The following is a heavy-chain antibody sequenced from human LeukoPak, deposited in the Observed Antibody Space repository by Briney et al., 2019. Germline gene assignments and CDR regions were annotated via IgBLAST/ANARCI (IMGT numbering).Heavy chain of an antibody. D-gene: IGHD3-22*01. V-gene: IGHV5-51*01. CDR2: IYPGDSDT. Sequence: GESLKISCQGSGYSFTSYWIAWVRQMPGKGLEWMGIIYPGDSDTRYSPSFQGQVTISADKSISTAYLQWNSLKASDTAMYYCARRANYYDGSGYAYYFDYWGQGTLVTVSS. CDR3: ARRANYYDGSGYAYYFDY. CDR1: GYSFTSYW. J-gene: IGHJ4*02.